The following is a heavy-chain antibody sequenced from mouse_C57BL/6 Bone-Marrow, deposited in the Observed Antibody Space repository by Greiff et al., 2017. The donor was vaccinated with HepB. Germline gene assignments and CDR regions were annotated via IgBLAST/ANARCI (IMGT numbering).Heavy chain of an antibody. Sequence: EVQVVESGGGLVQPGESLKLSCESNEYEFPSHDMSWVRKTPEKRLELVAAINSDGGSTYYPDTMERRFIISRDNTKKTLYLQMSSLRSEDTALYYCARRVYYGNFYAMDYWGQGTSVTVSS. D-gene: IGHD2-1*01. CDR2: INSDGGST. V-gene: IGHV5-2*01. J-gene: IGHJ4*01. CDR3: ARRVYYGNFYAMDY. CDR1: EYEFPSHD.